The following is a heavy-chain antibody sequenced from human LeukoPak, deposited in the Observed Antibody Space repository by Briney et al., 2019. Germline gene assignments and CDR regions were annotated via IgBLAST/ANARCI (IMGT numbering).Heavy chain of an antibody. D-gene: IGHD3-3*01. Sequence: SETLSLTCAVYGGSFSGYYWSWIRQPPGKGLEWIGEINHSGSTNYNPSLKSRVTISVDTSKNQFSLKLSSVTAADTAVYYCARVRITIFGVAKGGAFYIWGQRTMVTVSS. V-gene: IGHV4-34*01. CDR3: ARVRITIFGVAKGGAFYI. CDR2: INHSGST. J-gene: IGHJ3*02. CDR1: GGSFSGYY.